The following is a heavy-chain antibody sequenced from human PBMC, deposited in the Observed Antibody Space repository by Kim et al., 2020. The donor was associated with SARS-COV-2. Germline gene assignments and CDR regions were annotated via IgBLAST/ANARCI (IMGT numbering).Heavy chain of an antibody. CDR2: IYYTGST. Sequence: SETLSLTCTVSGGSVSSSSYYWGWIRQPPGKGLEWIGNIYYTGSTYYNPSLKSRVTISVDTSKIQSSLKLSSLTAADTAVYYCTRLEYSSSSMLFDPWGQGTLVTVSS. CDR1: GGSVSSSSYY. D-gene: IGHD6-6*01. V-gene: IGHV4-39*01. J-gene: IGHJ5*02. CDR3: TRLEYSSSSMLFDP.